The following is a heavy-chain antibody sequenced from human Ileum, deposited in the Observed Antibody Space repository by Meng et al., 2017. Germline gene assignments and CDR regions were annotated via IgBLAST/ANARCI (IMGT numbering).Heavy chain of an antibody. J-gene: IGHJ4*02. CDR3: ARGGHDSSGYYSFDY. Sequence: QLQQWGAGLLIPSETLSLTCAVDGWSFSGYYWSWIRQPPGKGLEWIGEICLSGSTNYNPSLKSRVTISVDTSKNQFSLKLSSVTAADTAVYYCARGGHDSSGYYSFDYWGQGTLVTVSS. CDR1: GWSFSGYY. CDR2: ICLSGST. D-gene: IGHD3-22*01. V-gene: IGHV4-34*01.